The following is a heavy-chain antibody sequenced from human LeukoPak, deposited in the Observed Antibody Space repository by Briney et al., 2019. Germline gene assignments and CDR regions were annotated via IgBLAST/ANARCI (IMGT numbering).Heavy chain of an antibody. Sequence: PGASLRLSCAASGFTFSSYAMSWVRQAPGKGLEWVSAISGSGGSTYYADSVKGRFTISRDNSKNTLYLQVNSLRAEDTAVYYCAKESGSYFDAFDIWGQGTMVTVSS. J-gene: IGHJ3*02. CDR1: GFTFSSYA. CDR3: AKESGSYFDAFDI. CDR2: ISGSGGST. V-gene: IGHV3-23*01. D-gene: IGHD1-26*01.